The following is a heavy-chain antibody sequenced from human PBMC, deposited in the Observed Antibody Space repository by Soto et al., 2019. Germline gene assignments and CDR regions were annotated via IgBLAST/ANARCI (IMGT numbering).Heavy chain of an antibody. V-gene: IGHV1-3*01. Sequence: ASVKVSCKASGYTFTSYAMHWVRQAPGQRLEWMGWINAGNGNTKYSQKFQGRVTITRDTSASTAYMELSSLRSEDTAVYYCARDRYCSGGSCYPAYWYFDLWGRGTLVTVS. J-gene: IGHJ2*01. CDR3: ARDRYCSGGSCYPAYWYFDL. CDR2: INAGNGNT. D-gene: IGHD2-15*01. CDR1: GYTFTSYA.